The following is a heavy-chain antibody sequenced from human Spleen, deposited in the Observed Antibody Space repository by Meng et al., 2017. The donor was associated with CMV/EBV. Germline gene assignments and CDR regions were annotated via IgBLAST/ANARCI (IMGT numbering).Heavy chain of an antibody. V-gene: IGHV1-69*05. J-gene: IGHJ4*02. CDR3: ARIGLCSGTTCYTGDYSSRHFDY. CDR1: YA. D-gene: IGHD2-2*02. CDR2: IIPIFGTA. Sequence: YAISWVRQAPGQGLEWMGGIIPIFGTANYAQNFQGRVTITTDESRTTAYMELSSLRSEDTAVYYCARIGLCSGTTCYTGDYSSRHFDYWGQGTLVTVSS.